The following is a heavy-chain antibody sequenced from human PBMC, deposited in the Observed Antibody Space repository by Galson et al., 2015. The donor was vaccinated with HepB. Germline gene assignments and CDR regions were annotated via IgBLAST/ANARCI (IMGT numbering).Heavy chain of an antibody. D-gene: IGHD3-22*01. J-gene: IGHJ4*02. CDR1: GFSVSSNH. V-gene: IGHV3-66*01. CDR2: ISSGGNT. CDR3: ARPYYYDGSGYHYFDY. Sequence: SLRLSCAASGFSVSSNHMNWVRQAPGKGLEWVSLISSGGNTYYADSVKVRFTISRDNSKNTLYLLMNSLRAEDTAVYYCARPYYYDGSGYHYFDYWGQGTLVTVSS.